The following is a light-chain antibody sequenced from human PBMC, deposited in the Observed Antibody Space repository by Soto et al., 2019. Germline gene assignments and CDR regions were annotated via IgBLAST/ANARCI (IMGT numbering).Light chain of an antibody. V-gene: IGKV3-15*01. J-gene: IGKJ1*01. Sequence: EIVMTQSPATLSVSPGERVTLSCRASRTVGSKLAWYQQKPGQAPRLLISDASTRATGIPARFSGSGSGTEFTLTISSLQPDDFASYYCQQYGSYSPWTFGQGTKVEIK. CDR3: QQYGSYSPWT. CDR2: DAS. CDR1: RTVGSK.